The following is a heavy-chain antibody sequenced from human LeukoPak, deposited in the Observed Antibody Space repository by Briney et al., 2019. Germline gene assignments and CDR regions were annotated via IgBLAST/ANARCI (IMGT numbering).Heavy chain of an antibody. Sequence: SETLSLTCAVSGGSISSIKWWSWVRQPPGKGLEWIGEIYHSGSTNYNPSLKSRVTISVDKSKNQFSLNLTSVTAAGTAVYYCARPHNYGYSYYGMDVWGQGTTVTVSS. CDR1: GGSISSIKW. J-gene: IGHJ6*02. CDR2: IYHSGST. D-gene: IGHD5-18*01. CDR3: ARPHNYGYSYYGMDV. V-gene: IGHV4-4*02.